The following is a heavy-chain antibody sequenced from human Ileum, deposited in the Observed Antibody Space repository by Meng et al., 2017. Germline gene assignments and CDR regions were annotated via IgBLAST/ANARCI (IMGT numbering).Heavy chain of an antibody. Sequence: GSLRLSCTVSGGSVSSGSYYWSWIRQRTGKGLEWIGYIYYSGSTNYSPSLKSRVTISVDTSKNQFSLKLSSVTAADTAVYYCARAPKSPRDYGDDAATDYWGQGTLVTVSS. CDR2: IYYSGST. D-gene: IGHD4-17*01. J-gene: IGHJ4*02. CDR1: GGSVSSGSYY. CDR3: ARAPKSPRDYGDDAATDY. V-gene: IGHV4-61*01.